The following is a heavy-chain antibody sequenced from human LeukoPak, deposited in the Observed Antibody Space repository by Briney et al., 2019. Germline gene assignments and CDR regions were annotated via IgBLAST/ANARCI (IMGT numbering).Heavy chain of an antibody. CDR3: ASTVKVGGAFDI. V-gene: IGHV1-18*01. CDR2: ISAYNGNT. J-gene: IGHJ3*02. CDR1: GYTFTSYG. D-gene: IGHD1-26*01. Sequence: ASVKVSCKASGYTFTSYGISWVRQAPGQGLEWMGWISAYNGNTNYAQKLQGRVTMTTDTSTSTAYMELRSLRSDDTAVYYCASTVKVGGAFDIWGQGTMVTVSS.